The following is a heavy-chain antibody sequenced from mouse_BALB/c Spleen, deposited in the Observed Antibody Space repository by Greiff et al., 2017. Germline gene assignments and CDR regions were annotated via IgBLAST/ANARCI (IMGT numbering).Heavy chain of an antibody. CDR3: ARDRGGLRLDWYFDV. D-gene: IGHD1-2*01. Sequence: EVHLVESGGGLVKPGGSLKLSCAASGFTFSDYYMYWVRQTPEKRLEWVATISDGGSYTYYPDSVKGRFTISRDNAKNNLYLQMSSLKSEDTAMYYCARDRGGLRLDWYFDVWGAGTTVTVSS. V-gene: IGHV5-4*02. J-gene: IGHJ1*01. CDR1: GFTFSDYY. CDR2: ISDGGSYT.